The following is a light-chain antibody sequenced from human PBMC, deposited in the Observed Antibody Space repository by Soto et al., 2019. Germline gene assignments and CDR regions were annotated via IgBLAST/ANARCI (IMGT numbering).Light chain of an antibody. CDR3: CSYAGSYTWV. Sequence: QSALTQPRSVSGSPGQSVTISCTGTSSDVGGYNYVSWYQQHPGKAPKVMIYDVSKRPSGVPDRFSGSKSGNTASLTISGIQAEDEADYYCCSYAGSYTWVFGAGTKLTVL. CDR2: DVS. CDR1: SSDVGGYNY. J-gene: IGLJ3*02. V-gene: IGLV2-11*01.